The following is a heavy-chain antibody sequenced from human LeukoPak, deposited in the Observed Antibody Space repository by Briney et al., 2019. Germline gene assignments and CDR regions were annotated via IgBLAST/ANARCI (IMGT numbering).Heavy chain of an antibody. CDR2: IKIDGSER. V-gene: IGHV3-7*04. CDR1: GFSFSVYA. D-gene: IGHD3-9*01. J-gene: IGHJ4*02. CDR3: AREGRILTGYQVTYFFDF. Sequence: GGSLRLSCAASGFSFSVYAMHWVRQAPGKGLEWVANIKIDGSERYYVDSVKGRFTISRDNAKNSLYLQMNSLRVEDTAIYYCAREGRILTGYQVTYFFDFWGQGTLVTVSS.